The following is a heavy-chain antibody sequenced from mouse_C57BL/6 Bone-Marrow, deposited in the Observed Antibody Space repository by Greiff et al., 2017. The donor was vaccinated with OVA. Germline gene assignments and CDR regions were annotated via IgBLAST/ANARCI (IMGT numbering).Heavy chain of an antibody. J-gene: IGHJ3*01. CDR2: ISSGGSYT. D-gene: IGHD2-13*01. CDR3: ARLVRYAY. Sequence: EVQLVESGGDLVKPGGSLKLSCAASGFTFSSYGMSWVRQTPDKRLEWVATISSGGSYTYSPDSVTGRFTIFRDNAKNTLYLQMSSRKAEDTAMYYCARLVRYAYWGQGTLVTVSA. V-gene: IGHV5-6*01. CDR1: GFTFSSYG.